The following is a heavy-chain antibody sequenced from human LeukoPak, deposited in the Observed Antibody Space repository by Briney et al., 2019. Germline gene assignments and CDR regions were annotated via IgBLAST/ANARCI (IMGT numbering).Heavy chain of an antibody. V-gene: IGHV3-30*02. D-gene: IGHD6-19*01. J-gene: IGHJ4*02. CDR1: RFAFSAFG. CDR2: IQHDGSIP. CDR3: ASTMYASAWSPLDY. Sequence: PGGSLRLSCAASRFAFSAFGMYWVRQAPGKGLEWVAFIQHDGSIPLYRGSVKGRFTISRDNSKTTVWLQMNSLRPEDTAVYYCASTMYASAWSPLDYWGRGTRVTVSS.